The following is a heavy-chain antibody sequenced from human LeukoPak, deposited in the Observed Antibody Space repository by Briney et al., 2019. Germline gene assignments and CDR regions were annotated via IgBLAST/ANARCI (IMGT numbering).Heavy chain of an antibody. CDR1: GDTFSDYH. V-gene: IGHV1-2*02. CDR3: ATIGVSGSYWGFAQ. Sequence: ASVKVSCKAFGDTFSDYHVHWVRQAPGLGAQGLEWMGWVTPSSGWRRYSQRFQGRVAMTSDTSTSTVYMELTRLTSDDTGIYFCATIGVSGSYWGFAQWGQGTLVTVSS. J-gene: IGHJ4*02. D-gene: IGHD1-26*01. CDR2: VTPSSGWR.